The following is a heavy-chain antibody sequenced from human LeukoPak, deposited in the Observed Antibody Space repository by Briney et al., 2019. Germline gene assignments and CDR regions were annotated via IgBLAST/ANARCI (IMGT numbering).Heavy chain of an antibody. J-gene: IGHJ5*01. Sequence: PSETLSLTCTVSGGSISSYYWSWIRQPPGKGLEWIACISYSGSTNYNPSLKSRVTISVDTSKNQLSLKLSSVTAADTAVYYCAREPGFDSSGYLNWFDSWGQGTLVTVSS. CDR3: AREPGFDSSGYLNWFDS. D-gene: IGHD3-22*01. V-gene: IGHV4-59*01. CDR1: GGSISSYY. CDR2: ISYSGST.